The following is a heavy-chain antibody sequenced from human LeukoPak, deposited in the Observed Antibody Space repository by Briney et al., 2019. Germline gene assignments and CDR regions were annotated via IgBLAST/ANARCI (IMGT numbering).Heavy chain of an antibody. V-gene: IGHV3-21*01. CDR2: ISSSSSYI. D-gene: IGHD2-2*01. J-gene: IGHJ4*02. CDR3: ARDRGLSIVVVPAALAHFDY. Sequence: GGSLGLSCAASGFTFSSYSMNWVRQAPGKGLEWVSSISSSSSYIYYADSVKGRFTISRDNAKNSLYLQMNSLRAEDTAVYYCARDRGLSIVVVPAALAHFDYWGQGTLVTVSS. CDR1: GFTFSSYS.